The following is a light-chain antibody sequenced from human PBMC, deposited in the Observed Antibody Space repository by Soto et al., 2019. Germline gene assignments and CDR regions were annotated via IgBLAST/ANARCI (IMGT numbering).Light chain of an antibody. CDR2: GAS. J-gene: IGKJ1*01. CDR1: QSISSY. CDR3: QQYNNWPWT. V-gene: IGKV3-15*01. Sequence: DIQMTQSPATLSPSPGDRVTITCRASQSISSYLAWYQQKPGKAPKLLIYGASTRHSSVPSRFSGSGSGTDFTLPISSLQPEDFAAYYCQQYNNWPWTFGQGTKVDIK.